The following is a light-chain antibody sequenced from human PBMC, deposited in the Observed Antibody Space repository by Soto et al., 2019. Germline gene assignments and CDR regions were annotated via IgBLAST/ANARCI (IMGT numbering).Light chain of an antibody. CDR2: SAS. CDR3: QQYGSSPRT. J-gene: IGKJ1*01. V-gene: IGKV3-20*01. Sequence: EIVMTQSPATLSVSPGERATLSCRASQSVSSNYLAWYQQKPGLAPRLLIYSASSRATGIPDRFSGSGSGTDFTLTISRLEPEDFAVYYCQQYGSSPRTFGQGTKVDIK. CDR1: QSVSSNY.